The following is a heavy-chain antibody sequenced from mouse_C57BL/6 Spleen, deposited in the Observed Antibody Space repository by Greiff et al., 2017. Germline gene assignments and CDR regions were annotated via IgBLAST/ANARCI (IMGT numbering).Heavy chain of an antibody. V-gene: IGHV1-42*01. J-gene: IGHJ4*01. CDR2: IIPGTGGT. CDR3: ARLENGNYVDYAMDY. Sequence: VQLQQSGPELVKPGASVKISCKASGYSFTGYYMNWVKQSPEKSLEWIGEIIPGTGGTTYNEKFKAKATLTVDKSSSTAYLQLKSLTSEDSAVYYCARLENGNYVDYAMDYWGQGTSVTVSS. CDR1: GYSFTGYY. D-gene: IGHD2-1*01.